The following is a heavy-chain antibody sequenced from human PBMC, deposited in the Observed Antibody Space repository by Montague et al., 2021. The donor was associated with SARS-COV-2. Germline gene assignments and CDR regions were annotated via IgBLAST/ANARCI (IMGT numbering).Heavy chain of an antibody. CDR2: INHGGST. CDR3: ARLRDGVVPSPILGVGPYYSYNYMDV. V-gene: IGHV4-34*01. J-gene: IGHJ6*03. CDR1: GGSFSTYS. Sequence: SETLSLTCAVHGGSFSTYSCNWIRQPPGKGLEWIGEINHGGSTKYSPSLKSLLTISADTSKNQFSLKLTSVAAADTAVYYCARLRDGVVPSPILGVGPYYSYNYMDVWGRGTTVTVSS. D-gene: IGHD3-10*01.